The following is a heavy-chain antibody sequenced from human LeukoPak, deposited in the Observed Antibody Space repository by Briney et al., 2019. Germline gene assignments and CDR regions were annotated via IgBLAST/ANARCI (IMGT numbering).Heavy chain of an antibody. D-gene: IGHD5-24*01. V-gene: IGHV4-34*01. Sequence: PSETLSLTCAVYGGSFSGYYWSWIRQPPGKGLEWIGEINHSGSTNYNPSLKSRVTISVDTSKNQFSLKLSSVTAADTAVYYCARHFELERWLQLSYAFDIWGQGTMVTVSS. CDR3: ARHFELERWLQLSYAFDI. CDR1: GGSFSGYY. J-gene: IGHJ3*02. CDR2: INHSGST.